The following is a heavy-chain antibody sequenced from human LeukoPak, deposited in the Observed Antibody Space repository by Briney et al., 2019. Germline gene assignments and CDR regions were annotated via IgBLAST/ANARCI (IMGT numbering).Heavy chain of an antibody. CDR1: GGSISGRSYY. CDR3: AGLRDGYNSGLDY. V-gene: IGHV4-61*09. CDR2: IYTSGST. J-gene: IGHJ4*02. D-gene: IGHD5-24*01. Sequence: SQTLSLTCTVSGGSISGRSYYWSWIRQPAGKGLEWIGHIYTSGSTNYNPSLKSRVTISVDTSKNQFSLKLRSVTAADTAVYYCAGLRDGYNSGLDYWGQGTLVTVS.